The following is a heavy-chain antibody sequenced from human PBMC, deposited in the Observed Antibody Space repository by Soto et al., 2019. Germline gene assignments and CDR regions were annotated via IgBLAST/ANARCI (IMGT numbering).Heavy chain of an antibody. CDR3: AKAANAHYYDSSGYYYGMDV. V-gene: IGHV3-23*01. D-gene: IGHD3-22*01. CDR1: GFTFSSYA. J-gene: IGHJ6*02. CDR2: ISGSGGRT. Sequence: GGSLRLSCAASGFTFSSYAMTWVRQAPGKGLEWVSAISGSGGRTYYADSVKGRFTISRDNSKNTLYLQLNSLRAEDTAVYLCAKAANAHYYDSSGYYYGMDVWGQGTTVTVSS.